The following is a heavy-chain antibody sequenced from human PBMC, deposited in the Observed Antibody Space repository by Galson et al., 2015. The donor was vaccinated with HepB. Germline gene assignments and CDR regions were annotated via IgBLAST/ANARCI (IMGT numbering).Heavy chain of an antibody. J-gene: IGHJ6*02. V-gene: IGHV3-7*03. CDR3: ERRISLVRGIITKPDYDYGMDV. Sequence: SLRLSCAASGFTFSSYWMNWVRQAPGKGLEWVAHINQDGSSTYYVDSVKGRFTISGDKAKDSVYLQLDSLRAEDPAVYYCERRISLVRGIITKPDYDYGMDVWGQGTTVTVAS. CDR2: INQDGSST. CDR1: GFTFSSYW. D-gene: IGHD3-10*01.